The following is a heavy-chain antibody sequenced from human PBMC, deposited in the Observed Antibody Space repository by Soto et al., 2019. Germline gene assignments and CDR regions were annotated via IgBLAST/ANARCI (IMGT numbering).Heavy chain of an antibody. D-gene: IGHD3-3*01. Sequence: PGGSLRLSCAASGFTFDDYAMHWVRQAPGKGLEWVSGISWNSGSIGYADSVKGRFTISRDNAKNSLYLQMNSLRAEDTALYYWAKKSGGTHAFDIWGQGTMVTVSS. CDR3: AKKSGGTHAFDI. CDR2: ISWNSGSI. CDR1: GFTFDDYA. J-gene: IGHJ3*02. V-gene: IGHV3-9*01.